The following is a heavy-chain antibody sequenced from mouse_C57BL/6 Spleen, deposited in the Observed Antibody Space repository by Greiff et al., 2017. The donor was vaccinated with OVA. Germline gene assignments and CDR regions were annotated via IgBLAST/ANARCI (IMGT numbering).Heavy chain of an antibody. D-gene: IGHD1-1*01. CDR3: ERSNYYGSSSFDY. J-gene: IGHJ2*01. V-gene: IGHV1-82*01. CDR2: LYPGDGDT. CDR1: GYAFSSSW. Sequence: QVQLQQSGPELVKPGASVKISCKASGYAFSSSWMHWVKQRPGKGLEWIGRLYPGDGDTNYNGKFKGKATLTADKSSSTTYMQLSSLTSEDSAVYFCERSNYYGSSSFDYWGQGTTLTVSS.